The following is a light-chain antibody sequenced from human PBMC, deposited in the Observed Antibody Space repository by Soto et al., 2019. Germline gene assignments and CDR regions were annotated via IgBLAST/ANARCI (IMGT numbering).Light chain of an antibody. CDR1: QGINNW. Sequence: DIQMTQSPSPVSASVGDRVTITCRASQGINNWLAWYQEKPGTAPKLLIYAASNLQSGVPSRFSGSGSGTDFTLTISSLQPEDFATYYCQQANSFPYTFGQGTKLEIK. V-gene: IGKV1-12*01. CDR2: AAS. CDR3: QQANSFPYT. J-gene: IGKJ2*01.